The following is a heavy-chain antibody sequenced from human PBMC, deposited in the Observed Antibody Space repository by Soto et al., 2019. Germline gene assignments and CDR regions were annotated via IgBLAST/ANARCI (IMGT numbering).Heavy chain of an antibody. V-gene: IGHV1-24*01. Sequence: GASVKVSCKVSGYTLTELSMHWVRQAPGKGLEWMGGFDPEDGETIYAQKFQGRVTMTEDTSTDTAYMELSSLRSEDTAVYYCATRMVYANIDEKFDYWGQGTLVTVSS. D-gene: IGHD2-8*01. J-gene: IGHJ4*02. CDR2: FDPEDGET. CDR3: ATRMVYANIDEKFDY. CDR1: GYTLTELS.